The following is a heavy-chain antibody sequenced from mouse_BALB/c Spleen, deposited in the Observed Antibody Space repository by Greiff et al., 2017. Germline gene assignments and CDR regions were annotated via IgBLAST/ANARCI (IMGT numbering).Heavy chain of an antibody. Sequence: VQRVESGAELVKPGASVKLSCKASGYTFTEYTIHWVKQRSGQGLEWIGWFYPGSGSIKYNEKFKDKATLTADKSSSTVYMELSRLTSEDSAVYFCARHEDRGDYFDYWGQGTTLTVSS. CDR2: FYPGSGSI. V-gene: IGHV1-62-2*01. CDR3: ARHEDRGDYFDY. J-gene: IGHJ2*01. CDR1: GYTFTEYT. D-gene: IGHD3-1*01.